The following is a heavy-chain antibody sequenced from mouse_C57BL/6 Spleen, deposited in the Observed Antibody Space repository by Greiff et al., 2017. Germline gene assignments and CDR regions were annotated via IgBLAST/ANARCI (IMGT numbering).Heavy chain of an antibody. J-gene: IGHJ2*01. CDR2: ISYDGSN. D-gene: IGHD3-1*01. CDR1: GYSITSGYY. CDR3: AREHSSSYFDY. V-gene: IGHV3-6*01. Sequence: VQLKESGPGLVKPSQSLSLTCSVTGYSITSGYYWNWIRQFPGNKLEWMGYISYDGSNNYNPSLKNRISITRDTSKNQFFLKLNSVTTEDTATYYCAREHSSSYFDYWGQGTTLTVSS.